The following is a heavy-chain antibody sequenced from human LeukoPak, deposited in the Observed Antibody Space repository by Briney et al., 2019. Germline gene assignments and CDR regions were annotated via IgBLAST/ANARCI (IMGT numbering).Heavy chain of an antibody. CDR2: INGNGGST. CDR1: GFTFSTYA. V-gene: IGHV3-64D*06. D-gene: IGHD2-15*01. CDR3: VKTSRDGGKLQPGRGFDY. J-gene: IGHJ4*02. Sequence: GGSLRLSCSASGFTFSTYAMYWVRQAPGKGLEYVSGINGNGGSTYYADSVKDRFTISRDNSKNTLYLQMSSLRVEDTAVYYCVKTSRDGGKLQPGRGFDYWGQGTLVTVSS.